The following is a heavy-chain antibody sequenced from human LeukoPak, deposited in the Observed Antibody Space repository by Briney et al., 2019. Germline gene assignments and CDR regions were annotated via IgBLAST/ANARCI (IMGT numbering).Heavy chain of an antibody. V-gene: IGHV3-21*01. Sequence: GGSLRLSCAASGFTFSNYSMIWVRQAPGKGLEWVSSISSTSTYIFYADSVKGRFTISRDNAKNSLYLQMNSLRAEDTAVYYRARMVVWITGWFDPWGQGTLVTVSS. CDR2: ISSTSTYI. CDR3: ARMVVWITGWFDP. D-gene: IGHD1-20*01. CDR1: GFTFSNYS. J-gene: IGHJ5*02.